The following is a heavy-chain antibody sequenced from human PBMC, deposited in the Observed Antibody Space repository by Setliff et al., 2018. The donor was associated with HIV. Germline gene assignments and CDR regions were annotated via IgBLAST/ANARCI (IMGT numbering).Heavy chain of an antibody. CDR1: GFSLTSGGVG. J-gene: IGHJ4*02. Sequence: GSGPTLVNPTQTLTLTCTFSGFSLTSGGVGVGWIRQPPGKALEWLALIYWNDDKRYSPSLRSRLTITEDTSKNQVVLTMTNMDPVDTGVYYCTSQGGYTSGWYAVDYWGQGTLVTVSS. D-gene: IGHD6-19*01. V-gene: IGHV2-5*04. CDR3: TSQGGYTSGWYAVDY. CDR2: IYWNDDK.